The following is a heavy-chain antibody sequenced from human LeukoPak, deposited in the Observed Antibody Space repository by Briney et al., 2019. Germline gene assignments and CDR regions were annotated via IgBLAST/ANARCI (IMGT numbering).Heavy chain of an antibody. Sequence: PSETLSLTCTVSGGSISSYYWSWIRQPPGKGLEWIGYIYYSGSTNYNPSLKSRVTISVDTSKNQFSLKLSSMTAADTAVYYCARQMYSGTLDYWGPGNLVIVSS. V-gene: IGHV4-59*08. D-gene: IGHD1-1*01. J-gene: IGHJ4*02. CDR3: ARQMYSGTLDY. CDR1: GGSISSYY. CDR2: IYYSGST.